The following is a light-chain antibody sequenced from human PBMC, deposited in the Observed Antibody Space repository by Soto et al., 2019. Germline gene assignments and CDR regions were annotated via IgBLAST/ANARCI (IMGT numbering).Light chain of an antibody. J-gene: IGKJ4*01. Sequence: DIKLTQSPSSLSASVGDRVTITCRASLRISKYLNWYQQKPGKAPKLLIYGASTLQSGVPSRFSGSESGTEFTLIITNLQPEDSATYFCQQSHSTPHTFGGGTKLEI. V-gene: IGKV1-39*01. CDR3: QQSHSTPHT. CDR1: LRISKY. CDR2: GAS.